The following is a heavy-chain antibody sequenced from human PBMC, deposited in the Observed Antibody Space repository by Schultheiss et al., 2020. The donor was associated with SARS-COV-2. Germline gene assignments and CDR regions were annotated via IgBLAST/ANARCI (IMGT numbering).Heavy chain of an antibody. J-gene: IGHJ6*03. Sequence: SETLSLTCTVSGGSISSYYWSWIRQPPGKGLEWIGYFYHSGSTNYNPSLRSRVTISVDTSKNQFSLRLSSVTAADTAVYYCARDRESTTSCYTGPCYYYYMDVWGKGTTVTVSS. CDR1: GGSISSYY. V-gene: IGHV4-59*01. D-gene: IGHD2-2*01. CDR3: ARDRESTTSCYTGPCYYYYMDV. CDR2: FYHSGST.